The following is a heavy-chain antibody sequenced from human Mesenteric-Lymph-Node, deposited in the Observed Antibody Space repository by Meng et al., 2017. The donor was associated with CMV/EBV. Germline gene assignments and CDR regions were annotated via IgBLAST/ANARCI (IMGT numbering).Heavy chain of an antibody. CDR3: ASFGDGTTADY. CDR1: GGSIRSYY. Sequence: ESLKISCTVSGGSIRSYYWSWIRQPPGKGLEWIGYIYYTGSPKYNPSLKSRVTISVDTSKNQFSLRLSSVTAADTAVYYCASFGDGTTADYWGQGTLVTVSS. CDR2: IYYTGSP. D-gene: IGHD4-17*01. V-gene: IGHV4-59*01. J-gene: IGHJ4*02.